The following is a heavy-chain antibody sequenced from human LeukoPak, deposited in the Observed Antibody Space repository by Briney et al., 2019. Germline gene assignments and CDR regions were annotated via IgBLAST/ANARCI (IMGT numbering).Heavy chain of an antibody. CDR2: INPNSGGT. V-gene: IGHV1-2*02. Sequence: ASVKVSCKASGYILTGYYMHWVRQAPGQGLEWMGWINPNSGGTNYAQKFQGRVTMTRDTSISTAYMELSRLRSDDTAVYYCASERRSSGWYPADYWGQGTLVTVSS. CDR1: GYILTGYY. CDR3: ASERRSSGWYPADY. J-gene: IGHJ4*02. D-gene: IGHD6-19*01.